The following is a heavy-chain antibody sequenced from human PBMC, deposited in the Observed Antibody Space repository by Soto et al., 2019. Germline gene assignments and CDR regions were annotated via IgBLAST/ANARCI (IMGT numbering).Heavy chain of an antibody. D-gene: IGHD5-12*01. CDR2: INHSGST. CDR3: ARGSSAWGRIVATSLRPEIRPKHFDY. Sequence: KASETLSLTCAVYGGSFSGYYWSWIRQPPGKGLEWIGEINHSGSTNYNPSLKSRVTISVDTSKNQFSLKLSSVTAADTAVYYCARGSSAWGRIVATSLRPEIRPKHFDYWGQGTLVTVSS. V-gene: IGHV4-34*01. CDR1: GGSFSGYY. J-gene: IGHJ4*02.